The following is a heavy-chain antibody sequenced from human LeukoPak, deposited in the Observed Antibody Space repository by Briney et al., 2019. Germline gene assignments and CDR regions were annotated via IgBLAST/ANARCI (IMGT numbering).Heavy chain of an antibody. CDR1: GYTFTGYY. Sequence: ASVKVSCKASGYTFTGYYMNWVRQAPGQGLEWMGWINPNSGGTNYAQKFQGRVTMTRDTSISTAYMELSRLRSDDTAVYYCARGRLRGDYYFDYWGQGTLVTVSS. CDR2: INPNSGGT. V-gene: IGHV1-2*02. CDR3: ARGRLRGDYYFDY. D-gene: IGHD4-17*01. J-gene: IGHJ4*02.